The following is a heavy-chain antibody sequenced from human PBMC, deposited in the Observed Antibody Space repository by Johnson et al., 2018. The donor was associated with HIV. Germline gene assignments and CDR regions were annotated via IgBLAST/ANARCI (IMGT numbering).Heavy chain of an antibody. CDR1: GFTFDDYA. D-gene: IGHD1-26*01. Sequence: QLVESGGGLVQPGRSLRLSCAASGFTFDDYAMHWVRQAPGKGLEWVSGISWNSGSIGYADSVKGRFTISRDNAKNSLYLQMNSLRVEDTAVYYCARPIARGASNIWGQGTMVTVSS. J-gene: IGHJ3*02. V-gene: IGHV3-9*01. CDR3: ARPIARGASNI. CDR2: ISWNSGSI.